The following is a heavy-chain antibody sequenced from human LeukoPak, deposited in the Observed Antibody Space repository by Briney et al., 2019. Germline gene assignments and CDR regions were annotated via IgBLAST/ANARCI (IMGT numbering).Heavy chain of an antibody. CDR1: GFSLSSYW. Sequence: GGSLRLSCAASGFSLSSYWMTWVRQAPGKGLEWVANIKQDGSEKNYVDSVKGRFTISRDNAKNSLYLQMNSLRAEDTAVYYCARAKPKNMVRGLIMRRESRYYFDYWGQGTLVTVSS. CDR3: ARAKPKNMVRGLIMRRESRYYFDY. V-gene: IGHV3-7*03. CDR2: IKQDGSEK. D-gene: IGHD3-10*01. J-gene: IGHJ4*02.